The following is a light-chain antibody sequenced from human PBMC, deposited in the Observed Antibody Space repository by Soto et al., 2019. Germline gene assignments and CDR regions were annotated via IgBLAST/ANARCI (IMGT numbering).Light chain of an antibody. V-gene: IGKV3-15*01. CDR1: QSVSSN. CDR2: GAS. J-gene: IGKJ2*01. Sequence: EIVMTQSPATLSVSPGERAALSCRASQSVSSNFAWYQQKPGQAPRLLIYGASTRATGIPARFSGSGSGTEFPLTISSLQYEDFAVYYCQQYNNWPYTFGQGTKLEIK. CDR3: QQYNNWPYT.